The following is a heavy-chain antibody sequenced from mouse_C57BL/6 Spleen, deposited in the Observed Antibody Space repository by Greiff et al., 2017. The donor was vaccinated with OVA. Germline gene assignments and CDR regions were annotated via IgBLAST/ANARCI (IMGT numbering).Heavy chain of an antibody. V-gene: IGHV3-6*01. D-gene: IGHD2-1*01. CDR2: ISYDGSN. Sequence: EVKLLESGPGLVKPSQSLSLTCSVTGYSITSGYYWNWIRQFPGNKLEWMGYISYDGSNNYNPSLKNRISITRDTSKNQFFLKLNSVTTEDTATYYCAYYGNYDYAMDYWGQGTSVTVSS. CDR1: GYSITSGYY. J-gene: IGHJ4*01. CDR3: AYYGNYDYAMDY.